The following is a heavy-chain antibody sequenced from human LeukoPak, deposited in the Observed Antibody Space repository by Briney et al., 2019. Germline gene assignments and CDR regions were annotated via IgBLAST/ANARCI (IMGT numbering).Heavy chain of an antibody. CDR3: ARVAAFHNWFDP. J-gene: IGHJ5*02. CDR1: GGSISGYY. V-gene: IGHV4-59*01. D-gene: IGHD6-13*01. Sequence: SETLSLTCTVSGGSISGYYWGWIRQPPGKGLEWIGYIYYSGSTNYNPSLKSRVTISVDTSKNQFSLKLSSVTAADTAVYYRARVAAFHNWFDPWGQGTLVTVSS. CDR2: IYYSGST.